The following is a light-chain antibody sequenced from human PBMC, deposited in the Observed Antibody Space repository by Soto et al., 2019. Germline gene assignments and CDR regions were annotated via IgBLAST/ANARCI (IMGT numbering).Light chain of an antibody. J-gene: IGLJ2*01. V-gene: IGLV2-14*01. CDR2: EVS. CDR1: SSDVGLYDY. Sequence: QSALTQPASVSGSPGQSITISCTGTSSDVGLYDYVFWYQQYPGKAPKVLIYEVSIRPSGVSSRFSGSKSGNTASLTISGLQAEDEADYYCSAYTRSDTLIFGGGTKLTVL. CDR3: SAYTRSDTLI.